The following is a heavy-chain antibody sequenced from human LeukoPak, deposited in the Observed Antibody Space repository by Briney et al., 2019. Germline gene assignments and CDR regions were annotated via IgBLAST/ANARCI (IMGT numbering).Heavy chain of an antibody. V-gene: IGHV1-69*05. CDR2: IIPIFGTA. CDR1: GGTFSSYA. Sequence: ASVKVSCKASGGTFSSYAISWVRQAPGQGLERMGGIIPIFGTANYAQKFQGRVTITTDESTSTAYIELSSLRSEDTAVYYCASGYGGYLYYFDYWGQGTLVTVSS. J-gene: IGHJ4*02. CDR3: ASGYGGYLYYFDY. D-gene: IGHD4-23*01.